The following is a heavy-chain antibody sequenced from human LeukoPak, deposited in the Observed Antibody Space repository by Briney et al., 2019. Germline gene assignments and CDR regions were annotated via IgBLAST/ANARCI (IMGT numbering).Heavy chain of an antibody. D-gene: IGHD3-22*01. CDR1: GYKFTSFF. Sequence: ASVKASCKASGYKFTSFFMHWVRQAPGQGLEWMGIINPSAGATSYAQNYQGRVTLTSDTSTNTVYMEMSSLRYEDTAVFYCARDLGNMTEDYYDSSGPDYWGQGTLVTVSS. V-gene: IGHV1-46*01. J-gene: IGHJ4*02. CDR2: INPSAGAT. CDR3: ARDLGNMTEDYYDSSGPDY.